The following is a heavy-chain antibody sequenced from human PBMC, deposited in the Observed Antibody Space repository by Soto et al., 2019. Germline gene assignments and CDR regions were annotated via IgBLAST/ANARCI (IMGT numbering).Heavy chain of an antibody. CDR3: ARGGYYGSGSYSGNAFDI. CDR2: FDPKNGKI. Sequence: GASVKVSCKVSGYTLSELGMHWVREAPGKGLEWMGGFDPKNGKIIYAQKFKGRVTMIKDTSTNTAHMELSSLRSEDTVVYYCARGGYYGSGSYSGNAFDIWGQGTMVTV. V-gene: IGHV1-24*01. CDR1: GYTLSELG. D-gene: IGHD3-10*01. J-gene: IGHJ3*02.